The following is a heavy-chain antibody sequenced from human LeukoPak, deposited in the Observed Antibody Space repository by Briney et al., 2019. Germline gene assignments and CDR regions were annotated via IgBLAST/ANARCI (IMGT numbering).Heavy chain of an antibody. V-gene: IGHV3-23*01. J-gene: IGHJ4*02. CDR2: ISGGGVNT. Sequence: GGSLRLSCAASGFTFNSYAMTWVRQAPGKGLEWVSAISGGGVNTYYADSVKGRFTISRDNSKNTLYLQMDSLRAEDKALYYCARNLVSTLYSDYWGQGTLVTVSS. D-gene: IGHD5/OR15-5a*01. CDR1: GFTFNSYA. CDR3: ARNLVSTLYSDY.